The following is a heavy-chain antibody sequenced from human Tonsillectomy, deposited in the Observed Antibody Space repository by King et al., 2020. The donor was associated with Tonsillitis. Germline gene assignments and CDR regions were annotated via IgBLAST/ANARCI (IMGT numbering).Heavy chain of an antibody. V-gene: IGHV3-64*02. CDR1: GFTFSSYA. Sequence: VQLVESGEGLVQPGGSLRLSCAASGFTFSSYAMHWVRQAPGKGLEYVSAISSNGGSTYYADSVKGRFTISRDNSKNTLYLQMGSLRAEDMAVYYCASGYYDSSGSSGYYYYYMDVWGKGTTVTVSS. D-gene: IGHD3-22*01. CDR2: ISSNGGST. J-gene: IGHJ6*03. CDR3: ASGYYDSSGSSGYYYYYMDV.